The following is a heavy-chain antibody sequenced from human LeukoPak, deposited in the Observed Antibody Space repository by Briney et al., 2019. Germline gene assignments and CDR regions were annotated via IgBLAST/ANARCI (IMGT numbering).Heavy chain of an antibody. D-gene: IGHD6-13*01. CDR3: AKDSYSKGDF. J-gene: IGHJ4*02. CDR2: IKNDGAVK. CDR1: GFTFSYHW. Sequence: GGSLTLSCAASGFTFSYHWRTWVRQAPGKGLEWVANIKNDGAVKNYVDSVTGRFTISRDNAKNSLYLQMNSLRAEDTAVYYCAKDSYSKGDFWGQGVLVTVSS. V-gene: IGHV3-7*01.